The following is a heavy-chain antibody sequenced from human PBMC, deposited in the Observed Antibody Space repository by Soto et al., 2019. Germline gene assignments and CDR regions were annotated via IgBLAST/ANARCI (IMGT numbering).Heavy chain of an antibody. Sequence: EVQLVESGGGLVQPGGSLRLSCAASGFTFSNYWMSWVRQAPGKGLEGVANIKEDGSDKYYVDSVKGRFTISRDNAKNSLYLQMNSLRAEDKAVYYCTRWSGRVDVWGQGTTVTVSS. CDR1: GFTFSNYW. CDR3: TRWSGRVDV. V-gene: IGHV3-7*05. CDR2: IKEDGSDK. J-gene: IGHJ6*02.